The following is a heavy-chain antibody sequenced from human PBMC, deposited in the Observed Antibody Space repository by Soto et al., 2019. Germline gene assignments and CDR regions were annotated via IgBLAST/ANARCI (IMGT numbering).Heavy chain of an antibody. CDR3: ARVPEPYYYGSGSYFDY. Sequence: QVQLVQSGAEVKKPGASVKVSCKASGYTFTSYGISWVRQAPGQGLEWMGWISAYNGSTNYAQKLQGRVTMTTDTSTSTAYMELRSLRSDDTAVYYCARVPEPYYYGSGSYFDYWGQGTLVTVSS. J-gene: IGHJ4*02. V-gene: IGHV1-18*01. D-gene: IGHD3-10*01. CDR2: ISAYNGST. CDR1: GYTFTSYG.